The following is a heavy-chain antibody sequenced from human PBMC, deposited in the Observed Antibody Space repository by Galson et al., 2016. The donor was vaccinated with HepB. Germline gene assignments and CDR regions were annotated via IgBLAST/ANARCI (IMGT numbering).Heavy chain of an antibody. Sequence: SLRLSCAASGFTFSSYGIHWVRQAPGKGLEWVAVTWYDGGNNYYADSVKGRFTISRDRSKSTVYLQMNSLRAEDTAVYCCAKAGTYYYYGLDVWGQGTTVTVSS. D-gene: IGHD1-26*01. J-gene: IGHJ6*02. V-gene: IGHV3-33*03. CDR3: AKAGTYYYYGLDV. CDR2: TWYDGGNN. CDR1: GFTFSSYG.